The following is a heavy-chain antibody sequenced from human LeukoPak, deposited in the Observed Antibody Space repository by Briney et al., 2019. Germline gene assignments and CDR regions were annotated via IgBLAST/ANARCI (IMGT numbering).Heavy chain of an antibody. CDR1: GGSISSYY. Sequence: SETLSLTCTVSGGSISSYYWSWIRQPPGKGLEWIGYIYYSGSTNYNPSLKSRVTKSVDTSKNQFSLKLSSVTAADTAVYYCARDSSVAGLDYWGQGTLVTVSS. CDR3: ARDSSVAGLDY. CDR2: IYYSGST. J-gene: IGHJ4*02. V-gene: IGHV4-59*01. D-gene: IGHD6-19*01.